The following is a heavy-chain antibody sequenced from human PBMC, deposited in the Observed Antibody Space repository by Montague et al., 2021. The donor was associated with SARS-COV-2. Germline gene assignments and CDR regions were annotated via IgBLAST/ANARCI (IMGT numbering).Heavy chain of an antibody. J-gene: IGHJ3*01. CDR1: GGSINSYY. CDR2: TYHNGIT. D-gene: IGHD1-26*01. V-gene: IGHV4-59*08. CDR3: ARHYSPSGTYYSVRAFDL. Sequence: SETLSLTCTVSGGSINSYYWSWIRQSPGKGLEWIGYTYHNGITNSNPSLKSRVTISVDTSKNQFSLNLNSMTAADTAVYYCARHYSPSGTYYSVRAFDLWGQGTVVTVPS.